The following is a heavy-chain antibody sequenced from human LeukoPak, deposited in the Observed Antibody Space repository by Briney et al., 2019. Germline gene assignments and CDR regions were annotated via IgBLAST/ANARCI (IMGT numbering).Heavy chain of an antibody. Sequence: GASVKVSCKASGGTFSSYAISWVRQAPGQGLEWMGIINPSGGSTSYAQKFQGRVTMTRDTSTSTVYMELSSLRSEDTAVYYCARDRGYDYYDSSGYYPKDYFDYWGQGTLVTVSS. CDR2: INPSGGST. CDR1: GGTFSSYA. J-gene: IGHJ4*02. D-gene: IGHD3-22*01. CDR3: ARDRGYDYYDSSGYYPKDYFDY. V-gene: IGHV1-46*03.